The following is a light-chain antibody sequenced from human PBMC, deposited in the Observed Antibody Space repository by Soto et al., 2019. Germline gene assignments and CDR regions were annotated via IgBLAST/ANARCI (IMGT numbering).Light chain of an antibody. V-gene: IGKV3-15*01. CDR3: QQYGGRPRA. J-gene: IGKJ1*01. Sequence: EVVLTQSPATLSVSPGDRATLSCRASQDIGSAVAWYHQRSGQAPRLLIFDASIRVPTTPARFSGSVSGTEFTLTISSLESEDFAVYFCQQYGGRPRAFGQGRKVDIK. CDR1: QDIGSA. CDR2: DAS.